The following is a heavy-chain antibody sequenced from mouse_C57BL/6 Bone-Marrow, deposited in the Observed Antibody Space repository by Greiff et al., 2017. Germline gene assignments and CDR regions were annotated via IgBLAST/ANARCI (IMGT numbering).Heavy chain of an antibody. J-gene: IGHJ3*01. D-gene: IGHD2-3*01. V-gene: IGHV1-61*01. CDR1: GYTFTSYW. CDR3: ARVDGYYGGWFAY. CDR2: IYPSDSET. Sequence: QVQLQQPGAELVRPGSSVKLSCKASGYTFTSYWMDWVKQRPGQGLEWIGNIYPSDSETHYNQKFKDKATLTVDKSSSTAYMQLSSLTSEDSAVYYCARVDGYYGGWFAYGGQGTLVTVSA.